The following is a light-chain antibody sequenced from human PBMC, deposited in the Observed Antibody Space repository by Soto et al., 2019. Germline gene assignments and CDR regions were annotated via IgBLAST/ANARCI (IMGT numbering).Light chain of an antibody. CDR3: AACDDSLSGRV. V-gene: IGLV1-47*01. CDR2: RNN. CDR1: SSNIGSNY. Sequence: QSVLTQPPSASGTPGQRVTFSCSGSSSNIGSNYVYWYQQLPGTAPKLLIYRNNQRPSGVPDRFSGSKSGTSASLAISGLRSEDEADYYCAACDDSLSGRVFGGGTKLTVL. J-gene: IGLJ3*02.